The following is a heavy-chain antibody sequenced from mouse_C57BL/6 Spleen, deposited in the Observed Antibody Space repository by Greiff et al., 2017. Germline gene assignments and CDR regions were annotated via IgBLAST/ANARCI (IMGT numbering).Heavy chain of an antibody. CDR2: ISSGGDYI. D-gene: IGHD2-5*01. J-gene: IGHJ2*01. V-gene: IGHV5-9-1*02. CDR1: GFTFSSYA. Sequence: EVNLVESGEGLVKPGGSLKLSCAASGFTFSSYAMSWVRQTPEKRLEWVAYISSGGDYICYADTVKGRFTISRDNARNTLYLQMSSLTSADTAMYYCTRAGTIVTYFDDWGQGTTLTVSS. CDR3: TRAGTIVTYFDD.